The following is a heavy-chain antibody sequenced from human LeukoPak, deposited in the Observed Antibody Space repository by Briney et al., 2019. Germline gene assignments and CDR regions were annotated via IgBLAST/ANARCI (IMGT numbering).Heavy chain of an antibody. V-gene: IGHV3-53*01. J-gene: IGHJ5*02. CDR1: GFIVSSNY. Sequence: GGSLRLSCAASGFIVSSNYMSWVRQAPGKGLEWVSVIYSGGSTYYADSVKGRFTISRDISKNTLYLQMNSLRAEDTAMYYCAKDPYRVVVATGNYLDPWGQGTLVTVSS. CDR3: AKDPYRVVVATGNYLDP. CDR2: IYSGGST. D-gene: IGHD2-15*01.